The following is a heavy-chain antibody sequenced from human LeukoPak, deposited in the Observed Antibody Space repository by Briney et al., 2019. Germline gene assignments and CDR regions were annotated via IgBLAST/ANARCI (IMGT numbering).Heavy chain of an antibody. CDR2: IYHSGSV. Sequence: SETLSLTCTVSGGSISNYYWSWIRQPPGKGLEWIGYIYHSGSVNYNPSLKSRVTISVDTTNIQFSLKLNSVTAADTAVYYCAKGGGFGSPPAYWGQGTLVTVSS. J-gene: IGHJ4*02. CDR1: GGSISNYY. V-gene: IGHV4-59*01. CDR3: AKGGGFGSPPAY. D-gene: IGHD3-10*01.